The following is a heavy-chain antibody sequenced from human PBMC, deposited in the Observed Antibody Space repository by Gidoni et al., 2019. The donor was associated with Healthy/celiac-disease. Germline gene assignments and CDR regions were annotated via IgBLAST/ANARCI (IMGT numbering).Heavy chain of an antibody. CDR2: VWIDGSNK. CDR1: GFTFSTYG. D-gene: IGHD6-6*01. Sequence: QVQLVESGGGVVQPGRSLRLPCAASGFTFSTYGMHWVRQAPGKGLEWVAFVWIDGSNKYYADSVKGRFTISRDNSKNTLYLQMNSLRAEDTAVYYCARDHSSSSMDYWGQGTLVTVSS. J-gene: IGHJ4*02. CDR3: ARDHSSSSMDY. V-gene: IGHV3-33*01.